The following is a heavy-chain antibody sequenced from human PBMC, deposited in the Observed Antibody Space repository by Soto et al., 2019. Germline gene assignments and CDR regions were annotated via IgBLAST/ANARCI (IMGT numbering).Heavy chain of an antibody. J-gene: IGHJ4*02. CDR1: GYTLTELS. V-gene: IGHV1-24*01. Sequence: ASVMVSCKVSGYTLTELSMHWVRQAPGKGLEWMGGFDPEDGETIYAQKFQGRVTMTEDTSTDTAYMELSSLRSEDTAVYYCATVYCSSTSCLGAYYFDYWGQGTLVTV. CDR2: FDPEDGET. D-gene: IGHD2-2*01. CDR3: ATVYCSSTSCLGAYYFDY.